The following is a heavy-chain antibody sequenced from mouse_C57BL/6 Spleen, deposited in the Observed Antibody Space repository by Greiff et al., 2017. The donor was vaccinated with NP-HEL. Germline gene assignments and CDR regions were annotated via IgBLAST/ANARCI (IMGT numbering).Heavy chain of an antibody. CDR3: ARSCDYDEGAWFAY. J-gene: IGHJ3*01. V-gene: IGHV1-19*01. CDR1: GYTFTDYY. Sequence: VQLQQSGPVLVKPGASVKMSCKASGYTFTDYYMNWVKQSHGKSLEWIGVINPYNGGTSYNQKFKGKATLTVDKSSSTAYMELNSLTSEDSAVYYCARSCDYDEGAWFAYWGQGTLVTVSA. D-gene: IGHD2-4*01. CDR2: INPYNGGT.